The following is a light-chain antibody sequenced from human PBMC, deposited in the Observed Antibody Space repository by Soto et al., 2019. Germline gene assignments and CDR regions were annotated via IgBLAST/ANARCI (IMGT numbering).Light chain of an antibody. Sequence: DIVLAQSPATLSLSPGERATLSCRASQSVSSYLAWYQQKPGQAPRLLIYDASNRATGIPPRFSGSGSGTDFTLTISSLEPEDFAIYYCHQRSNWPQTFGQGTKLEIK. CDR3: HQRSNWPQT. CDR1: QSVSSY. CDR2: DAS. J-gene: IGKJ2*01. V-gene: IGKV3-11*01.